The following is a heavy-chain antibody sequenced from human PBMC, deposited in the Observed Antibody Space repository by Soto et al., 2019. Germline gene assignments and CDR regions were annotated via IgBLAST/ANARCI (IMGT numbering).Heavy chain of an antibody. J-gene: IGHJ4*02. CDR2: ISGSGGST. D-gene: IGHD6-6*01. Sequence: GGSLRLSCAASGFTFSSYAMSWVRQAPGKGLEWVSAISGSGGSTYYADSVKGRFTISRDNSKNTLYLQMNSLRAEDTAVYYCANSGTRQLVLFSYYFDYWGQGTLVTVSS. V-gene: IGHV3-23*01. CDR1: GFTFSSYA. CDR3: ANSGTRQLVLFSYYFDY.